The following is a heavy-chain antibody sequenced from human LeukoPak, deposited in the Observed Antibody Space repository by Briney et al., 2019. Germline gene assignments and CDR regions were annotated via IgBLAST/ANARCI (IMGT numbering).Heavy chain of an antibody. CDR2: MNPNSGNT. D-gene: IGHD2-2*01. V-gene: IGHV1-8*01. CDR1: GYTFTSYD. CDR3: ARGDCSSTSCYVTNWFDP. J-gene: IGHJ5*02. Sequence: GASVKVSCKASGYTFTSYDINWVRQGTGQGLEWRGWMNPNSGNTGYAQRFQGRVTMTRNTSISTVYMELSSLRSEDTAVYYCARGDCSSTSCYVTNWFDPWGQGTLVTVSS.